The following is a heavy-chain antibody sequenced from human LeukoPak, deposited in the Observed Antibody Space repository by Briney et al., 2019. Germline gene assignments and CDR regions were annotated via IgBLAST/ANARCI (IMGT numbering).Heavy chain of an antibody. CDR1: GFTFSSYG. J-gene: IGHJ4*02. CDR2: ISYDGSNK. CDR3: AKGTYSSGRYLGLFDY. Sequence: GRSLRLSCAASGFTFSSYGMHWVRQAPGKGLEWVAVISYDGSNKYYADSVKGRFTISRDNSKNTLYLQMNSLRAEDTAVYYCAKGTYSSGRYLGLFDYWGQGTLVTVSS. V-gene: IGHV3-30*18. D-gene: IGHD6-19*01.